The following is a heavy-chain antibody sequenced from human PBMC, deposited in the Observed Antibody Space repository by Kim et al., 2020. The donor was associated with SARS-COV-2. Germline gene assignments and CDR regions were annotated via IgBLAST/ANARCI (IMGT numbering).Heavy chain of an antibody. Sequence: SETLSLTCTVSGGSISSSSYYWGWIRQPPGKGLEWIGSIYYSGSTYYNPSLKSRVTISVDTSKNQFSLKLSSVTAADTAVYYCARRLRQPWGGYFDYWGQGTLVTVSS. J-gene: IGHJ4*02. CDR1: GGSISSSSYY. V-gene: IGHV4-39*01. D-gene: IGHD5-18*01. CDR2: IYYSGST. CDR3: ARRLRQPWGGYFDY.